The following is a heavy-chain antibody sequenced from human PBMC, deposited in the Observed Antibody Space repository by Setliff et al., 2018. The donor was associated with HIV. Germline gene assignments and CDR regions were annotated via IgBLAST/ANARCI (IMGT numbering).Heavy chain of an antibody. CDR3: ARGGSRGSWYWDY. CDR2: IYHSENT. J-gene: IGHJ4*02. D-gene: IGHD6-13*01. Sequence: PSETLSLTCSVSGGSISSYYWSWIRQPPGKGLEWIGYIYHSENTYYSPSLKSRVSISVDRSKNHFSLRLSSVTAADTAVYYCARGGSRGSWYWDYWGQGTLVTVSS. V-gene: IGHV4-59*12. CDR1: GGSISSYY.